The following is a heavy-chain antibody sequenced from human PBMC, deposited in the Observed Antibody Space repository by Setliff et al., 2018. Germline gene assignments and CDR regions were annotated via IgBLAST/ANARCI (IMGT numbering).Heavy chain of an antibody. J-gene: IGHJ4*02. CDR2: ISGSGDST. Sequence: PGGSLRLSCAASGFTFSNYAMAWVRQAPGKGLEWVSAISGSGDSTYYADSVKGRFTISRDNAKNSLYLQMNSLRAEDTAVYYCASTASCSYWGQGTLVTVSS. CDR3: ASTASCSY. D-gene: IGHD2-21*01. V-gene: IGHV3-23*01. CDR1: GFTFSNYA.